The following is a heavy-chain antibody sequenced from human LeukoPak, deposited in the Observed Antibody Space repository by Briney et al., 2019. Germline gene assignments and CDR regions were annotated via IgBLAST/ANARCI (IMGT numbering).Heavy chain of an antibody. J-gene: IGHJ4*02. Sequence: GGSLRLSCAASGFTFSSYGMHWVRQAPGKGLEWVSDITSSSSTIYYADSVKGRFTISRDNAKNSLYLQMNSLRAEDTAVYYCARVKYYGSGSYTCIDYWGQGTLVTVSS. CDR1: GFTFSSYG. CDR3: ARVKYYGSGSYTCIDY. D-gene: IGHD3-10*01. CDR2: ITSSSSTI. V-gene: IGHV3-48*04.